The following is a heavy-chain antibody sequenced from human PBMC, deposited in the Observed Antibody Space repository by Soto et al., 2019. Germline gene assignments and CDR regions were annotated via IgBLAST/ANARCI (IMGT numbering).Heavy chain of an antibody. J-gene: IGHJ4*02. Sequence: EVQLVESGGGLVQPGGSLRLSCAASGFTFSSYDMHWVRQATGKGLEWVSAIGTAGDTYYPGSVKGRFTISRENAKNSLYLQMNSLRAEDTAVYYCARGTSLADYGDPTMGYWGQGTLVTVSS. CDR2: IGTAGDT. V-gene: IGHV3-13*01. CDR1: GFTFSSYD. CDR3: ARGTSLADYGDPTMGY. D-gene: IGHD4-17*01.